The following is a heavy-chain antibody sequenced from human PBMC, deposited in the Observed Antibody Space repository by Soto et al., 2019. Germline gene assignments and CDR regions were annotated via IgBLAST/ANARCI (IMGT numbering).Heavy chain of an antibody. J-gene: IGHJ5*02. CDR3: ARVVGSGYYRLYNWFDP. CDR1: GGTFRGYY. D-gene: IGHD3-22*01. V-gene: IGHV4-34*01. CDR2: INHSGST. Sequence: PSETLSLTCAVDGGTFRGYYWSWISQPPGKGLEWIGEINHSGSTNYNPSLKSRVTISVDTSKNQFSLKLSSVTAADTAVYYCARVVGSGYYRLYNWFDPWGQGTLVTVSS.